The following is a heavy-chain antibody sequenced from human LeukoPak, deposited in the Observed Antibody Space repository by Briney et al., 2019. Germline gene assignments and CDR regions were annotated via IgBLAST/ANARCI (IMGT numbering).Heavy chain of an antibody. V-gene: IGHV3-30-3*01. D-gene: IGHD3-22*01. CDR1: GFTFSSYA. Sequence: GRSLRLSCAASGFTFSSYAMHWVRQAPGKGLEWVAVISYDGSNKYYADSVKGRFTISRDNSKNTLYLQMNSLRAEDTAVYYCARDRYYDSSGYPYYYYYGMDVWGQGTTVTVSS. CDR3: ARDRYYDSSGYPYYYYYGMDV. CDR2: ISYDGSNK. J-gene: IGHJ6*02.